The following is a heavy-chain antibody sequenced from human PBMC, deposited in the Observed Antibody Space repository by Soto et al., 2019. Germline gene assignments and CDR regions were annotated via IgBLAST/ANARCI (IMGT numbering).Heavy chain of an antibody. CDR3: ANRPSTAPGYFHY. Sequence: QITLKESGPTLVKPTQTLTLTCSFSGSSLSTNGVGVAWIRQPPGKALEWLALIYWDDDRPYNPSLKSRLTIPKDTSKNQVVHTMPTMDPVYTATYYCANRPSTAPGYFHYWGQGTLVTVSS. CDR2: IYWDDDR. D-gene: IGHD2-15*01. CDR1: GSSLSTNGVG. V-gene: IGHV2-5*02. J-gene: IGHJ4*02.